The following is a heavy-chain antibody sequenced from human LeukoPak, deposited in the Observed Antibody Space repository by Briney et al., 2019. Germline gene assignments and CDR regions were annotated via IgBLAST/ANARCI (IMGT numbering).Heavy chain of an antibody. CDR1: GGSISSYY. Sequence: SETLSLTCTVSGGSISSYYWSWLRQPAGKGLEWIGRIYTSGSTNYNPSLTSRVTMSVDTSKNQFSLKLSSVTAADTAVYYCARERGFRSSGWLDYWGQGTLVTVSS. J-gene: IGHJ4*02. CDR2: IYTSGST. CDR3: ARERGFRSSGWLDY. V-gene: IGHV4-4*07. D-gene: IGHD6-19*01.